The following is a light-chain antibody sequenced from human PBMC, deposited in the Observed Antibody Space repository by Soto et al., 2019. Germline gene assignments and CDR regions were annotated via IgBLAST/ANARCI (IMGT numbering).Light chain of an antibody. J-gene: IGLJ2*01. CDR2: XVN. CDR1: NSDVGGYNF. Sequence: QSALTQPPSASGSPGQSVTISCTGSNSDVGGYNFVSWYQQHPGKAPKVLIYXVNERPSGVPDXFAGSKSGNTASLTVSGLQXEXEAXYYCSSYAGRKGVVFGGGTKLTVL. V-gene: IGLV2-8*01. CDR3: SSYAGRKGVV.